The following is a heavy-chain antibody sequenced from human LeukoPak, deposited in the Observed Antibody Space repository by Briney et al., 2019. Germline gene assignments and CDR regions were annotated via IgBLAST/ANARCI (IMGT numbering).Heavy chain of an antibody. D-gene: IGHD5-12*01. CDR3: ARGFSGYRHYYCYYMDV. J-gene: IGHJ6*03. Sequence: SETLSLTCAVYGGSFSGYYWSWIRQPPGKGLEWIGEINHSGSTNYKPSLKSRVTISVDTSKNQFSLNLSSVTAADTAVYYCARGFSGYRHYYCYYMDVWGKGTTVTVSS. CDR2: INHSGST. V-gene: IGHV4-34*01. CDR1: GGSFSGYY.